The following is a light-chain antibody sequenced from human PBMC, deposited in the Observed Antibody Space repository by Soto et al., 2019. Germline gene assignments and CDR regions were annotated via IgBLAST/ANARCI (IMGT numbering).Light chain of an antibody. CDR3: QQYKSNLYS. Sequence: DIQMTQSPSTLSASVGDRVTGTCRASQPISSWLAWYQQKPGKAPQLLIYDASGLENGVPSRFSGRGSGTEFTLTISGLQPDDFATYFCQQYKSNLYSFGQGTKLEIK. J-gene: IGKJ2*01. CDR1: QPISSW. V-gene: IGKV1-5*01. CDR2: DAS.